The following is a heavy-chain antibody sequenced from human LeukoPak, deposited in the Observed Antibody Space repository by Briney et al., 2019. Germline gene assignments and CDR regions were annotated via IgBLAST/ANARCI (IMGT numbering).Heavy chain of an antibody. V-gene: IGHV4-59*12. J-gene: IGHJ4*02. CDR2: IYYSGST. CDR3: LYGGNSGDWVY. Sequence: SETLSLTCTVSGGSISSYYWSWIRQPPGKGLEWIGYIYYSGSTNYNPSLKSRVTMSVDKSKNQFSLKLSSMTAADTAVYYCLYGGNSGDWVYWGQGTLVTVSS. CDR1: GGSISSYY. D-gene: IGHD4-23*01.